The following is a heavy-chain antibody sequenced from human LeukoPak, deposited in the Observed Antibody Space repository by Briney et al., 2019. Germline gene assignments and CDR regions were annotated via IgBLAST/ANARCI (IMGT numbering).Heavy chain of an antibody. CDR1: GFTFSSYA. CDR3: AKGVGYSSGWYSGYYFDY. Sequence: GGSLRLSCAASGFTFSSYAMSWVRQAPGKGLEWVSAISGSGGSTYYADSVKGRFTISRDNSKNTLYLQMNSLRAEDTAVYYCAKGVGYSSGWYSGYYFDYWGQGTLVTVS. CDR2: ISGSGGST. D-gene: IGHD6-19*01. J-gene: IGHJ4*02. V-gene: IGHV3-23*01.